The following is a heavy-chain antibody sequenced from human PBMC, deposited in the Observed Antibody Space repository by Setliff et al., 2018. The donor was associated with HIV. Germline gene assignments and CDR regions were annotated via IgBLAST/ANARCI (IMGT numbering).Heavy chain of an antibody. Sequence: PGGSLRLSCAASGFTFSPYWMHWVRQAPGKGLVWVSRINSDGTSTTYTDSVKGRFTISRDNAKNTLYLQMNSLRAEDTAVYYCARTEEWWRPFDYWGQGTLVTVSS. V-gene: IGHV3-74*03. CDR2: INSDGTST. J-gene: IGHJ4*02. CDR1: GFTFSPYW. D-gene: IGHD2-8*01. CDR3: ARTEEWWRPFDY.